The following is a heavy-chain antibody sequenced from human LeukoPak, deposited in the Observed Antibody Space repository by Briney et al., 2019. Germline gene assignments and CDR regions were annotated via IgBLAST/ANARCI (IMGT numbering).Heavy chain of an antibody. V-gene: IGHV1-8*01. CDR2: MNPNSSNT. Sequence: GASVKVSCKASGYTFTSYDINWVRQATGQGLEWMGWMNPNSSNTAYAQKFQGRVTMTRNTSISTAYMELSSLRSEDTAVYYCARGLEWFNWFDPWGQGTLVTVSS. CDR3: ARGLEWFNWFDP. CDR1: GYTFTSYD. J-gene: IGHJ5*02. D-gene: IGHD3-3*01.